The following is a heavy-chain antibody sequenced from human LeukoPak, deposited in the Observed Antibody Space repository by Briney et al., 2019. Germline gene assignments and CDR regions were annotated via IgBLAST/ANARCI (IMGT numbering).Heavy chain of an antibody. Sequence: GGSLRLSCAASGFTFSSYVIHWVRQAPGKGLEWVAIISYDGSDRSYADSVKGRFTISRDNSKSTLFLQMNSLRTEDTAVYYCARDPTNCSSTSCHEAGLDYWGQGTLVTVSS. D-gene: IGHD2-2*01. CDR2: ISYDGSDR. V-gene: IGHV3-30-3*01. CDR1: GFTFSSYV. J-gene: IGHJ4*02. CDR3: ARDPTNCSSTSCHEAGLDY.